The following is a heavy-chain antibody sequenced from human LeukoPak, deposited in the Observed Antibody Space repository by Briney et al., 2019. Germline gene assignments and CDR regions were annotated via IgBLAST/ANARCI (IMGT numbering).Heavy chain of an antibody. D-gene: IGHD7-27*01. V-gene: IGHV3-30*02. CDR2: IRYDGSDK. Sequence: GGSLRLSCAASGFTFSNYGMYWVRQAPGKGLEWVAFIRYDGSDKYYADSVKGRFTISRDNSKNTLYLQMDSLRPEDTAVYYCAKGQLGIQSSKWFDPWGQGTLVTVSS. CDR1: GFTFSNYG. J-gene: IGHJ5*02. CDR3: AKGQLGIQSSKWFDP.